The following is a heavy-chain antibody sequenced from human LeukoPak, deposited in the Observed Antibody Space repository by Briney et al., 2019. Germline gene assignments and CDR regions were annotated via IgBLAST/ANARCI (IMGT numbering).Heavy chain of an antibody. CDR2: IIPIFGTA. CDR3: FFDDYGDYVRDAFDI. Sequence: SVKVSCNASGGTFSSYAISWVRQAPGQGLEWMGGIIPIFGTANYAQKFQGRVTITADESTSTAYMELSSLRSEDTAVYCCFFDDYGDYVRDAFDIWGQGTMVTVSS. D-gene: IGHD4-17*01. V-gene: IGHV1-69*01. J-gene: IGHJ3*02. CDR1: GGTFSSYA.